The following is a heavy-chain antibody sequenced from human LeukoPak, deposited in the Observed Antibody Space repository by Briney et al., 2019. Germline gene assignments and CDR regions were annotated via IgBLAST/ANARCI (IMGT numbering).Heavy chain of an antibody. Sequence: GASVKVSCKASGYTFISYDINWVRQATGQGLEWMGWMNPNSGNTGYAQKFQGRVTMTRNTSISTAYMELSSLRSEDTAVYYCARGRSKGVGASHNWFDPWGQGTLVTVSS. CDR3: ARGRSKGVGASHNWFDP. J-gene: IGHJ5*02. CDR2: MNPNSGNT. V-gene: IGHV1-8*01. D-gene: IGHD2-15*01. CDR1: GYTFISYD.